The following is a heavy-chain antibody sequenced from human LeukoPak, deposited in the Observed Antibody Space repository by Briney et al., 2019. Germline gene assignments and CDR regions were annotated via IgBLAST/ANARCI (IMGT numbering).Heavy chain of an antibody. CDR3: ARERLRDGYNLFDY. Sequence: ASVKVSCKASGYTFTSSDINWVRQATGQGLEWMGWMNPNSGNTGYAQKFQGRVTMTRNTSISTAYMELSSLRSEDTAVYYCARERLRDGYNLFDYWGQGTLVTVSS. V-gene: IGHV1-8*01. D-gene: IGHD5-24*01. CDR2: MNPNSGNT. J-gene: IGHJ4*02. CDR1: GYTFTSSD.